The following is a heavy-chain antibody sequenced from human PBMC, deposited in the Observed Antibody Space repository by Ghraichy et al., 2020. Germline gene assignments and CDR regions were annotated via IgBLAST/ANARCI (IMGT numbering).Heavy chain of an antibody. D-gene: IGHD1-26*01. J-gene: IGHJ4*02. Sequence: SETLSLTCTVSGGSVSSNDYYWSWLRQPPGKGLEWIGYVFYSGFTNYNPSLKSRVTISVDTPKNQFSLKVTSVTTADTAVYYCARNSGSYRKAEPDFWGQGTLVTVSP. CDR1: GGSVSSNDYY. CDR2: VFYSGFT. CDR3: ARNSGSYRKAEPDF. V-gene: IGHV4-61*08.